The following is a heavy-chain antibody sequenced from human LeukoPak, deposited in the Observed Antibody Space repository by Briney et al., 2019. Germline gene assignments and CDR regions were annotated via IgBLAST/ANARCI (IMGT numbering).Heavy chain of an antibody. CDR2: IYYSGCA. J-gene: IGHJ4*02. Sequence: PSDTLSLTCIVSGGSISNSSYYWGWIRQPPGKGLEWIGSIYYSGCAYYNASLKSRATISVYTSKHQFSLKLTSVTAADTAVYYCARHWVVTPNYWGQGTLVTVS. V-gene: IGHV4-39*01. D-gene: IGHD4-23*01. CDR3: ARHWVVTPNY. CDR1: GGSISNSSYY.